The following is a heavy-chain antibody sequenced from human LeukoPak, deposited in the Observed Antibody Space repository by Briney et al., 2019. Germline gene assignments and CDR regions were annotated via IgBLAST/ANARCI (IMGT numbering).Heavy chain of an antibody. CDR1: GFTFSSYA. J-gene: IGHJ4*02. V-gene: IGHV3-30-3*01. CDR2: ISYDGSNK. Sequence: GGSLRLSCAASGFTFSSYAMHWVRQAPGKGLEWVAVISYDGSNKYYADSVKGRFTISRDNSKNTLYLQMNSLRAEDTAIYYCARDRSRIHDYWGQGTLVTVSS. D-gene: IGHD1-14*01. CDR3: ARDRSRIHDY.